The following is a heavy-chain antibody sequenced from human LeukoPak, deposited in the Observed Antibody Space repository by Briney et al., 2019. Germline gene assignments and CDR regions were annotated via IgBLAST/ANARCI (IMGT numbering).Heavy chain of an antibody. Sequence: GGSLRLSCAASGFSFSSSDMNWVRQAPGKGLEWVSYISSSSSTMYYADSVKGRFTISRDNAKNSLYLQMNSLRAEDTAVYYCARDPGYFYDSSGYLYGMDVWGQGTTVTVSS. CDR1: GFSFSSSD. CDR2: ISSSSSTM. V-gene: IGHV3-48*03. D-gene: IGHD3-22*01. J-gene: IGHJ6*02. CDR3: ARDPGYFYDSSGYLYGMDV.